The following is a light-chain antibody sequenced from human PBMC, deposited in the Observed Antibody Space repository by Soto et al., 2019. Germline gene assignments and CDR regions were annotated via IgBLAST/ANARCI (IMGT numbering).Light chain of an antibody. J-gene: IGKJ5*01. V-gene: IGKV3-20*01. Sequence: ENMFTQSPCTLSLSPGERATLSCKASQSVSSSYLAWYQQKPGQAPRLLIYGASSRATGIPDRFSGSGSGTDFTLTISRLEPEDFAVYYCQQYGSSSITFGQGTRLEIK. CDR2: GAS. CDR3: QQYGSSSIT. CDR1: QSVSSSY.